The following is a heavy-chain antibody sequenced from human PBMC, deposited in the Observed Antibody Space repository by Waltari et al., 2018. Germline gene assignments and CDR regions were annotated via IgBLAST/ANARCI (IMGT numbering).Heavy chain of an antibody. D-gene: IGHD3-3*01. Sequence: QVQLVQSGAEVKKPGSSVKVSCKASGGTFSRYAISWVRQAPGQGLEWMGGIIPIFGTANYAQKFQGRVTITADESTSTAYMELSSLRSEDTAVYYCARGARFSWVGYFDYWGQGTLVTVSS. J-gene: IGHJ4*02. CDR1: GGTFSRYA. CDR2: IIPIFGTA. V-gene: IGHV1-69*01. CDR3: ARGARFSWVGYFDY.